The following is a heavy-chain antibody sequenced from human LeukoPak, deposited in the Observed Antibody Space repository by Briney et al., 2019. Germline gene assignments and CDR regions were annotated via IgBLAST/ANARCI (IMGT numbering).Heavy chain of an antibody. CDR1: GRCFGGYY. V-gene: IGHV4-34*01. CDR2: INHSGST. J-gene: IGHJ4*02. Sequence: WDTLSLSCAVYGRCFGGYYWSWIRQPPGKGLEWIGEINHSGSTNYNPSLKSRVTISVDTSKNQFSLKLSSVTAADTAVYYCARGGGVLRYFDWLNYWGQGTLVTVSS. D-gene: IGHD3-9*01. CDR3: ARGGGVLRYFDWLNY.